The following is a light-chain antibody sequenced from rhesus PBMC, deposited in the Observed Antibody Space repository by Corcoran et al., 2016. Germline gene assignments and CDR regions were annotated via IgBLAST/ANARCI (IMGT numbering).Light chain of an antibody. CDR2: DAS. V-gene: IGKV1S12*01. J-gene: IGKJ4*01. Sequence: DIQMTQPPSALSASVGDRVTISCRASQNIYSNLAWYQQKPGKAPKFLIHDASSLQAGIPSRFSGSGSGTDFTLTISSLQPEDSATYYCQHYYNKPLTFGGGTKVEIK. CDR3: QHYYNKPLT. CDR1: QNIYSN.